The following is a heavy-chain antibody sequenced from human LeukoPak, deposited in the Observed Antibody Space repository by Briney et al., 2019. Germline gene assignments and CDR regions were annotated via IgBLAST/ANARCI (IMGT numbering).Heavy chain of an antibody. CDR3: ARDPSYDSSGYPNWLDP. CDR1: GGTFSSYA. D-gene: IGHD3-22*01. V-gene: IGHV1-18*01. J-gene: IGHJ5*02. CDR2: ISAYNGNT. Sequence: ASVKVSCKASGGTFSSYAISWVRQAPGQGLEWMGWISAYNGNTNYAQKVQGRVTMSTNTSTTTAYMELRSLRSDDTAVYYCARDPSYDSSGYPNWLDPWGQGTLVTVSS.